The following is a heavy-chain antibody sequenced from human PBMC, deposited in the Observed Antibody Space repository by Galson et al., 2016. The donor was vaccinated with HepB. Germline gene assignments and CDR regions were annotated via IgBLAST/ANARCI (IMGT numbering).Heavy chain of an antibody. D-gene: IGHD1-26*01. CDR3: ARDSGTPPPRRGPSSGY. J-gene: IGHJ4*01. CDR1: GFTFSNYG. CDR2: IWLDGSKQ. V-gene: IGHV3-33*01. Sequence: SLRLSCAASGFTFSNYGMHWVRQAPGKGLEWVAVIWLDGSKQYYADSVKGRFIISRDNSKNTLYLQMNSLRAEDTAIYHCARDSGTPPPRRGPSSGYWGHGTLVTVSS.